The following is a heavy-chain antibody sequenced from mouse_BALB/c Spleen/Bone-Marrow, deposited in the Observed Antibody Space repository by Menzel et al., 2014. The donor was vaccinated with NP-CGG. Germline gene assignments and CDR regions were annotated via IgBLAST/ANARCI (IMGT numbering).Heavy chain of an antibody. CDR2: ISSGAIT. CDR1: GFSFSYYA. V-gene: IGHV5-6-5*01. CDR3: VKGDDDCAFDY. Sequence: EVKLVESGGGLVKPGGSLKLSCAASGFSFSYYAMSWVRQTPEKRLEWVASISSGAITYYPDSVKGPFTISTDNARNILYLLMSSLRSEDTAMYYCVKGDDDCAFDYWGQSTTLTVSS. J-gene: IGHJ2*01. D-gene: IGHD2-3*01.